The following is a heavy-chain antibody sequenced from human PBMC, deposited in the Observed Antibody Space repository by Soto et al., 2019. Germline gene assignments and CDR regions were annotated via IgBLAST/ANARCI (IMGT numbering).Heavy chain of an antibody. CDR1: GYTFTSYT. CDR3: ARDNPQCSGGSCYPDAFDI. Sequence: ASVKVSCKASGYTFTSYTMHWVRQAPGQRLEWMGRISVYNGNTNYAQKLQGRVTMTTDTSTSTAYMELRSLRSDDTAVYYCARDNPQCSGGSCYPDAFDIWGQGTMVTVSS. D-gene: IGHD2-15*01. J-gene: IGHJ3*02. CDR2: ISVYNGNT. V-gene: IGHV1-18*01.